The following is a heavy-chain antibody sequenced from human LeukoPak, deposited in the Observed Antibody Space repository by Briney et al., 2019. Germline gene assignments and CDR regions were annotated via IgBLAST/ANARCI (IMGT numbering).Heavy chain of an antibody. V-gene: IGHV4-38-2*02. D-gene: IGHD3-9*01. CDR1: GYSISSGYY. Sequence: SETLSLTCTVSGYSISSGYYWGWIRQPPGKGLEWIGSIYHSGSTYYNPSLKSRVTISVDTSKNQFSLKLSSVTAADTAVYYCARDSRRGAFDIWGQGTLVTVSS. J-gene: IGHJ4*02. CDR2: IYHSGST. CDR3: ARDSRRGAFDI.